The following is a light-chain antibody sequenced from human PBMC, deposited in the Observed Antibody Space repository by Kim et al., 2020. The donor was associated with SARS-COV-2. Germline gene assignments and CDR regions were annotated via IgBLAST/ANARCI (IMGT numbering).Light chain of an antibody. CDR1: SGHSTYI. Sequence: QPVLTQSSSASASLGSSVTLTCTLSSGHSTYIIAWHQQQPGKAPRFLMKLEGSGSHNKGSGVPDRFSGSSSGADRYLTISNLQSEDEAEYYCETWDSNTWVFGGGTKVTVL. CDR2: LEGSGSH. CDR3: ETWDSNTWV. V-gene: IGLV4-60*03. J-gene: IGLJ3*02.